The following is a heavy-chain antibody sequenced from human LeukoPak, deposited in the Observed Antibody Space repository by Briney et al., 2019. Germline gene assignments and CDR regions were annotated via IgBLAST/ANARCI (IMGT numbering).Heavy chain of an antibody. J-gene: IGHJ4*02. CDR3: AIPPYYYDSSGYADFDY. CDR2: INPNSGGT. Sequence: ASVKVSCKASGYTFTGYYMHWVRQAPGQGLEWMGWINPNSGGTNYAQKFQGRVTMTRDTSISTAYMELSRLRSDDTAVYHCAIPPYYYDSSGYADFDYWGQGTLVTVSS. V-gene: IGHV1-2*02. D-gene: IGHD3-22*01. CDR1: GYTFTGYY.